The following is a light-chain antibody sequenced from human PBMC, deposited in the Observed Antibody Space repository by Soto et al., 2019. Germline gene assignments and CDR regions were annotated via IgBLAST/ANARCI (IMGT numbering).Light chain of an antibody. V-gene: IGKV1-5*03. CDR2: KAS. CDR1: QSISSW. Sequence: DIKMTQSPSTLSASVGDRVTITCRASQSISSWLAWYQQKPGKAPKLLIYKASSLESGVPSTFSGSGSGTEFTLTISSLQPDDFATYYCQQYTGYFPTFGQGAKVDIK. J-gene: IGKJ1*01. CDR3: QQYTGYFPT.